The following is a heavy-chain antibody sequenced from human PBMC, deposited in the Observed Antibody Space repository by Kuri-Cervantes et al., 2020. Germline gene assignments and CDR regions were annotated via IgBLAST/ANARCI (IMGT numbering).Heavy chain of an antibody. Sequence: GESLKISCAASGFIFSIYAMSWVRQAPGKGLEWVSVISGSGGSTYYADSVKGRFTISRDNSKNTLYLQMNSLRAEDTAVYYCAKDPWLMGFGEDLDYWGQGTLVTVSS. CDR2: ISGSGGST. V-gene: IGHV3-23*01. CDR3: AKDPWLMGFGEDLDY. CDR1: GFIFSIYA. D-gene: IGHD3-10*01. J-gene: IGHJ4*02.